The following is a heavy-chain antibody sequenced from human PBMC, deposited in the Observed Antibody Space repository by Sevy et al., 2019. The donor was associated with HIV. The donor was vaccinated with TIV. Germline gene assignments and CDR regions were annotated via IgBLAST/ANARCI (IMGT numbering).Heavy chain of an antibody. CDR2: INPNSSDT. Sequence: ASVKVSCKASGYTFTGYYMNWVRQAPGQGLEWMGWINPNSSDTQYSETFQGRVTMTRDTSISTAYMQLSSLRSDDTAVYYCARDFLAVTSIPSDAFDIWGQGTMVTVSS. V-gene: IGHV1-2*02. J-gene: IGHJ3*02. CDR1: GYTFTGYY. CDR3: ARDFLAVTSIPSDAFDI. D-gene: IGHD2-21*02.